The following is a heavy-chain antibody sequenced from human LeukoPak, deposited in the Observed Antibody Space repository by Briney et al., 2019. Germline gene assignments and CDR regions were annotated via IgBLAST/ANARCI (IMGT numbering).Heavy chain of an antibody. CDR1: GFTFSSYN. CDR3: ARGVVTPFGYYYYYMDV. CDR2: ISSSSSTI. J-gene: IGHJ6*03. V-gene: IGHV3-48*04. Sequence: GGSLRLSCAASGFTFSSYNMNWVRQAPGKGLEWVSYISSSSSTIYYADSVKGRFTISRDNAKNSLYLQMNSLRAEDTAVYYCARGVVTPFGYYYYYMDVWGKGTTVTVSS. D-gene: IGHD4-23*01.